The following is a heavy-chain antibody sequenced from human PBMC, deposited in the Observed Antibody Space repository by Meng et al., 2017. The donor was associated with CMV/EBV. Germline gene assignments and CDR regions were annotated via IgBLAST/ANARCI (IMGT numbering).Heavy chain of an antibody. CDR1: GGSFSGYY. Sequence: ETLSLTCAVYGGSFSGYYWSWIRQLPGKGLEWVANIKQDGSEKYYVDSVKGRFTISRDNAKNSLYLQMNSLRAEDTAVYYCARSDCSSTSCYNYYYYGMDVWGQGTTVTVSS. CDR3: ARSDCSSTSCYNYYYYGMDV. V-gene: IGHV3-7*01. D-gene: IGHD2-2*02. J-gene: IGHJ6*02. CDR2: IKQDGSEK.